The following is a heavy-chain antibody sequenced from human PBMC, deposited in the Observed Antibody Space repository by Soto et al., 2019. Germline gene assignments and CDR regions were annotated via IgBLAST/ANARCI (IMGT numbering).Heavy chain of an antibody. D-gene: IGHD6-19*01. CDR3: AVAVAGPTAIGY. V-gene: IGHV3-74*01. Sequence: EVQLVESGGGLVQPGGSLRLSCAASGFTFSSYWMHWVRQAPGKGLVWVSRINSDGSSTSYADSVKGRFTISRDNTKNTLDLQMHSLRAEDTAVYYCAVAVAGPTAIGYWGQGTLVTVSS. CDR1: GFTFSSYW. J-gene: IGHJ4*02. CDR2: INSDGSST.